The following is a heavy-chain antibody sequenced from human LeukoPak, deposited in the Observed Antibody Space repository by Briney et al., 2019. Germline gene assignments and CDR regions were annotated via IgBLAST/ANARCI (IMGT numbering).Heavy chain of an antibody. CDR3: ARDPVPHAYYYDSSGYYFDY. CDR2: IWFDGSNK. CDR1: GFTFSSYG. Sequence: GGSLRLSCAASGFTFSSYGMHCVRQAPGKGLGWVAVIWFDGSNKYYADSVKGRFTIYRDNSKNTLYLQRNNARAEDTAVYYSARDPVPHAYYYDSSGYYFDYWGQGTLVTVSS. D-gene: IGHD3-22*01. V-gene: IGHV3-33*01. J-gene: IGHJ4*02.